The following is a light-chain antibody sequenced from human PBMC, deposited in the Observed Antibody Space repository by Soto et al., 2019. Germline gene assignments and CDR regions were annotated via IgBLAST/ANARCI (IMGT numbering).Light chain of an antibody. V-gene: IGKV3-20*01. CDR3: QQYGRSPST. J-gene: IGKJ1*01. CDR2: GAS. Sequence: EIGLTQSPGTLSLSPGEITTLSCRASQSVSHTYLAWYQQKLGQAPRLLLSGASSRAPGIPARFSGSGSGTDFTLTISRLEPEDFAVYYCQQYGRSPSTFGQGTKVDIK. CDR1: QSVSHTY.